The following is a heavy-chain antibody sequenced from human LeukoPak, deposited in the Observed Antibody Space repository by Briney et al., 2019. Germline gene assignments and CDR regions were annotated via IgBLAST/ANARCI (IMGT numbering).Heavy chain of an antibody. CDR2: ISGSGGST. CDR3: ARDPYNGYYGDDYYYYMDV. CDR1: GFTFSSYA. J-gene: IGHJ6*03. D-gene: IGHD4-17*01. V-gene: IGHV3-23*01. Sequence: GGSLRLSCAASGFTFSSYAMIWVRQAPGKGLEWISTISGSGGSTYYADSVKGRFTISRDNSKNTLYLQMNSLRAEDTAVYYCARDPYNGYYGDDYYYYMDVWGKGTTVTIS.